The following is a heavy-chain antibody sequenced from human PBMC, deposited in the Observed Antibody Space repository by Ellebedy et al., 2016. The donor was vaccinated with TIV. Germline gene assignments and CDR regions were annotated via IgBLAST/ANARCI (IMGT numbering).Heavy chain of an antibody. D-gene: IGHD3-10*01. CDR2: VYSSGST. Sequence: GSLRLXCTVSGGSISSYYWSWIRQPAGKELEWIGRVYSSGSTDYNPSLKSRVTVSVDTSKNQFSLKLSSVTAADTAVYYCARDTYGSGSYRDYWGQGTLVTVSS. V-gene: IGHV4-4*07. CDR1: GGSISSYY. CDR3: ARDTYGSGSYRDY. J-gene: IGHJ4*02.